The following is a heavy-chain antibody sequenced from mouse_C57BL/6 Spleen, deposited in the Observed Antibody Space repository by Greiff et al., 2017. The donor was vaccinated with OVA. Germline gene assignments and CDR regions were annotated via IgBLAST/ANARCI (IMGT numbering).Heavy chain of an antibody. V-gene: IGHV1-81*01. D-gene: IGHD1-3*01. CDR3: ARKDSGNYGYFDV. Sequence: QVHVKQSGAELARPGASVKLSCKASGYTFTSYGISWVKQRTGQGLEWIGEIYPRSGNTYYNEKFKGKATLTADKSSSTAYMELRSLTSEDSAVYFCARKDSGNYGYFDVWGTGTTVTVSS. J-gene: IGHJ1*03. CDR1: GYTFTSYG. CDR2: IYPRSGNT.